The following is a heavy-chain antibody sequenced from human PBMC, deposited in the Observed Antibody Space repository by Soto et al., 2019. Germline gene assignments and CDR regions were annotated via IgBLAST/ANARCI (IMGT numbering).Heavy chain of an antibody. D-gene: IGHD6-13*01. CDR2: IYYSGST. CDR1: GGSISSYY. CDR3: ATRYSSSPDYYYYYMDV. V-gene: IGHV4-59*08. Sequence: KYSETLAITCTVSGGSISSYYWSWIRQHQGKGLEWIGYIYYSGSTNYNPSLKSRVTISVDTSKNQFSLKLSSVTAADTAVYYCATRYSSSPDYYYYYMDVWGKGTTVTVSS. J-gene: IGHJ6*03.